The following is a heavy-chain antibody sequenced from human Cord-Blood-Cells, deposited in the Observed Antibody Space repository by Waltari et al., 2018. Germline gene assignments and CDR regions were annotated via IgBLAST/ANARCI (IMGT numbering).Heavy chain of an antibody. CDR3: ARVGRYSSGWYTGGSDY. D-gene: IGHD6-19*01. CDR1: GGSFSGYY. Sequence: QVQLQQWGAGLLKPSETLSLTCAVYGGSFSGYYWIWIRQPPGTGLEWIGEINHSGSTNYNPSLKSRVTISVDTSKNQFSLKLSSVTAADTAVYYCARVGRYSSGWYTGGSDYWGQGTLVTVSS. J-gene: IGHJ4*02. V-gene: IGHV4-34*01. CDR2: INHSGST.